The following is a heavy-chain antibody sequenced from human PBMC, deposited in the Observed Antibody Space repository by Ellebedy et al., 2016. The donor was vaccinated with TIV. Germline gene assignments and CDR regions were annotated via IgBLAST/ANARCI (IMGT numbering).Heavy chain of an antibody. CDR1: GFSFRSYW. D-gene: IGHD4-17*01. CDR2: IYQDGSAQ. V-gene: IGHV3-7*01. CDR3: ARRGSYGDYAVQVNSWFDR. Sequence: GESLKISCAASGFSFRSYWMSWVRQAPGKGLEWVANIYQDGSAQYYVDSVKGRFTISSDNAKNSLFLQMNSRRVGDTAVYYCARRGSYGDYAVQVNSWFDRWGRGTLVTVAS. J-gene: IGHJ5*02.